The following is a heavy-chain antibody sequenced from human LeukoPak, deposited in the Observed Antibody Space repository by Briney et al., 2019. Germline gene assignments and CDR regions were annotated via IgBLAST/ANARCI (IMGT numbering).Heavy chain of an antibody. D-gene: IGHD2-2*01. V-gene: IGHV4-59*01. CDR3: ARLQVVPAATQHFDY. J-gene: IGHJ4*02. CDR2: IYYGGTT. Sequence: PSETLSLTCTLSGGSISSYYWGWIRQPPGKGLEWIGYIYYGGTTNYNPSLKSRVTTSVDTSKNQFSLNLRSVTAADTAVYYCARLQVVPAATQHFDYWGQGTLVTVSS. CDR1: GGSISSYY.